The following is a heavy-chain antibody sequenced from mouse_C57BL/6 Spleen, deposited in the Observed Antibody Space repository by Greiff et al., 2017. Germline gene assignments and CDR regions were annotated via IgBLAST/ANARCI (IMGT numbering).Heavy chain of an antibody. CDR3: AREVFAY. CDR2: LNPNNGGT. Sequence: VQLQQSGPELVKPGASVKISCKASEYTFTNYYMNWVKQSHGRSLRWIGELNPNNGGTSYNRKFKGKATMTVDKSSSTTYMEPRSLASEDSAVYYCAREVFAYWGQGTLVTVSA. CDR1: EYTFTNYY. J-gene: IGHJ3*01. V-gene: IGHV1-26*01.